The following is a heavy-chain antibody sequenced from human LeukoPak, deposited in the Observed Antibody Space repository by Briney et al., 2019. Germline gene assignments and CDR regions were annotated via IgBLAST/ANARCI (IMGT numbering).Heavy chain of an antibody. D-gene: IGHD2-2*01. Sequence: GASVKVSCKASGGTFSSYAISWVRQAPGQGLEWMGGIIPIFGTANYAQKFQGRVTITADKSTSTAYMELSSLRSEDTAVYYCARAQQQPVPPGGVWGQGTLVTVSS. CDR2: IIPIFGTA. V-gene: IGHV1-69*06. CDR1: GGTFSSYA. J-gene: IGHJ4*02. CDR3: ARAQQQPVPPGGV.